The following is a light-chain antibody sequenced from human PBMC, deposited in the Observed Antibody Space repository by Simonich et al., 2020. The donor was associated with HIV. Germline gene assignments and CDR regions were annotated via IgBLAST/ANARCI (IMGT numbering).Light chain of an antibody. CDR2: DVS. V-gene: IGLV2-11*01. CDR3: CSYAGSYTWV. CDR1: SSDVGGFNY. J-gene: IGLJ3*02. Sequence: QSALTQPRSVSGSPGQSVTISCTGTSSDVGGFNYVYWYQHHPGKAPKVMIYDVSKRPSGVPDRFSGSKSGNTASLTISGLQTEDEADYYCCSYAGSYTWVFGGGTKLTVL.